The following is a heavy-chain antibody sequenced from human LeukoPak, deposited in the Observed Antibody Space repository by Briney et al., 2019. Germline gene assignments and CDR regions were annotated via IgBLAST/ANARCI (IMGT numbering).Heavy chain of an antibody. V-gene: IGHV4-4*03. CDR2: VTLQGRT. Sequence: PPQTLSPTCGVSGGSPTITNYWTWVRQPPGKGLEWIGEVTLQGRTNHNPSLMGRVDISVDTSENHISLQLTSVTAADTAVYYCAREGGPYRPLDYSGQGTLVTVSS. CDR1: GGSPTITNY. CDR3: AREGGPYRPLDY. J-gene: IGHJ4*02.